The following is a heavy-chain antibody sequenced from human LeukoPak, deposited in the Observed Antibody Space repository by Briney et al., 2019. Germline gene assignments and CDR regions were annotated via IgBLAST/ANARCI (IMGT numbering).Heavy chain of an antibody. CDR2: ISYGGSNK. V-gene: IGHV3-30*03. CDR1: GFTFSSYG. J-gene: IGHJ4*02. D-gene: IGHD3-22*01. Sequence: GGSLRLSCAASGFTFSSYGMHWVRQAPGKGLEWVAVISYGGSNKYYADSVKGRFTISRDNSKNTLYLQMNSLRAEDTAVYYCAREYYYDSSGYYYPLGYWGQGTLVTVSS. CDR3: AREYYYDSSGYYYPLGY.